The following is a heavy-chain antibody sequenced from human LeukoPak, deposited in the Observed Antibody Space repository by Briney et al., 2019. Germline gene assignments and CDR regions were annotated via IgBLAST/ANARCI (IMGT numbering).Heavy chain of an antibody. CDR2: IYHSGST. Sequence: SETLSLTCAVSGGSISSSNWWSWVRQPPGKGLEWIGEIYHSGSTNYNPSLKSRVTISVDKSKNQFSLKLNSVTAADTAVYYCARHSSGWLSYFDYWGQGTLVTVSS. CDR1: GGSISSSNW. CDR3: ARHSSGWLSYFDY. J-gene: IGHJ4*02. D-gene: IGHD6-19*01. V-gene: IGHV4-4*02.